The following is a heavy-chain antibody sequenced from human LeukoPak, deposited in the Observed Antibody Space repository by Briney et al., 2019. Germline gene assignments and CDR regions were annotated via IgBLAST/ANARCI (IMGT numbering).Heavy chain of an antibody. CDR3: ARGEYYDSKD. CDR1: GYTFTGYY. J-gene: IGHJ4*02. Sequence: ASVKVSCKASGYTFTGYYMHWVRQAPGQGLEWMGWINPKSGGTNYAQKFQGRVTMTRDTSITTAYMELSSLRSEDTAVYYCARGEYYDSKDWGQGTLVTVSS. CDR2: INPKSGGT. V-gene: IGHV1-2*02. D-gene: IGHD3-22*01.